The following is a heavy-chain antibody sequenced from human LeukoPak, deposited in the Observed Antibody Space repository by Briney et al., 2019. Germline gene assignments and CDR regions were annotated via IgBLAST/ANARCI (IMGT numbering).Heavy chain of an antibody. V-gene: IGHV1-24*01. D-gene: IGHD3-22*01. Sequence: ASVKVSCKVSGYTLTELSMHWLRQAPGKGLEWMGGFDPEDGETIHAQKFQGRVTMTEDTSTDTAYMELSSLRSEDTAVYYCATQKGSSGYYYEVWFDPWGQGTLVTVSS. CDR2: FDPEDGET. CDR3: ATQKGSSGYYYEVWFDP. J-gene: IGHJ5*02. CDR1: GYTLTELS.